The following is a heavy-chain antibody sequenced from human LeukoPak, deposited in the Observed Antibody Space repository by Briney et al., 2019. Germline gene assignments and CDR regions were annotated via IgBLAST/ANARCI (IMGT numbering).Heavy chain of an antibody. Sequence: PGGSLRLSCAASGFTFSSYSMNWVRQAPGKGLEWVSYISSSSSTIHYADSVKGRFTISRDNAKNSLYLQMNSLRAEDTAVYYCASDMIVVVIGAFDIWGQGTMVTVSS. D-gene: IGHD3-22*01. CDR3: ASDMIVVVIGAFDI. CDR2: ISSSSSTI. V-gene: IGHV3-48*01. CDR1: GFTFSSYS. J-gene: IGHJ3*02.